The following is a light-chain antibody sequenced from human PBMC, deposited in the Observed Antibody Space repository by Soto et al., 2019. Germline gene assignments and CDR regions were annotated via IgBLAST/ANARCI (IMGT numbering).Light chain of an antibody. CDR3: QQYNNWPPWT. J-gene: IGKJ1*01. CDR2: GAS. V-gene: IGKV3-15*01. CDR1: LSVSSN. Sequence: EIVMTQSPATLSVSPGERATLSCRASLSVSSNLAWYQQKHGQAPRLLIYGASTRATGIPARFSGTGSGAEFTLTISSLLSEDFAVYYCQQYNNWPPWTFGQGTKVEIK.